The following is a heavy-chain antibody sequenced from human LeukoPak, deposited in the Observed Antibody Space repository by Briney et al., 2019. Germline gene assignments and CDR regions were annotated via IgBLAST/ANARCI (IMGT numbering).Heavy chain of an antibody. V-gene: IGHV3-30*02. CDR2: IRCDGSNK. Sequence: GGSLRVSCAASGFTFSSHGMHWVRQTPAKGLEWVAFIRCDGSNKYYADSVKGRFIISRDNSKNTLFLQMNSLRPEDTAVYYCAKGGKYDILTGYRRSRLLGDFWGQGTLVTVSS. CDR1: GFTFSSHG. J-gene: IGHJ4*02. CDR3: AKGGKYDILTGYRRSRLLGDF. D-gene: IGHD3-9*01.